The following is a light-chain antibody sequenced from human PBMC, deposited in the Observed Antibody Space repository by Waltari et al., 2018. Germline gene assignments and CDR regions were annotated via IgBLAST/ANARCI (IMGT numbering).Light chain of an antibody. CDR2: NAS. Sequence: EVVMTQIQATMSLFRGESVTLSCRASQSVPSNLAWYQQKPRQSPRLLIYNASSRPTGISARFRGSGSGTEFTLTISSLQSEDSAVYYCQQYNRWPPITFGQGTRLEIK. CDR1: QSVPSN. CDR3: QQYNRWPPIT. J-gene: IGKJ5*01. V-gene: IGKV3-15*01.